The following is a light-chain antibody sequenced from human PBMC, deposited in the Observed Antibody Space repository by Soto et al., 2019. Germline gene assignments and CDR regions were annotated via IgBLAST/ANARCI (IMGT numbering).Light chain of an antibody. Sequence: EIVISQSPATLSVSPGRKATLSCWASQSISDTLAWYQQKPGQAPRLLIHGASTRATGFPARFSGSGSGTDFTLTISSLQSEDFAVYYCQQYNNWPWTFGQGTKVAIK. CDR2: GAS. J-gene: IGKJ1*01. CDR1: QSISDT. CDR3: QQYNNWPWT. V-gene: IGKV3-15*01.